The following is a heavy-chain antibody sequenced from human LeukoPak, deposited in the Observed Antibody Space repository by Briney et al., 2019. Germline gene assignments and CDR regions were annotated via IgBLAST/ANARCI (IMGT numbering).Heavy chain of an antibody. CDR1: GGSISGFY. CDR3: ARHPFASPFDY. CDR2: IYYSGDS. V-gene: IGHV4-59*08. Sequence: SETLSLICAVSGGSISGFYWSWIRQPPGKGLEWIGYIYYSGDSNYNPSLKSRVTISLDTSKKEVSLKLSSVTAADTAVYYCARHPFASPFDYWGQGTLVTVSS. J-gene: IGHJ4*02. D-gene: IGHD2-21*01.